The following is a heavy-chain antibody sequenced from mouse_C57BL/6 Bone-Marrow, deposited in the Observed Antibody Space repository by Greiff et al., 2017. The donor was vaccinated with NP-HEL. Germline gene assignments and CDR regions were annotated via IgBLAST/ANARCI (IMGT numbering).Heavy chain of an antibody. CDR3: ASSAWLLLFDY. CDR1: GYTFTSYW. CDR2: IHPNSGST. D-gene: IGHD2-3*01. J-gene: IGHJ2*01. V-gene: IGHV1-64*01. Sequence: VQLQQPGAELVKPGASVKLSCKASGYTFTSYWMHWVKQRPGQGLEWIGMIHPNSGSTNYNEKFKSKATLTVDKSSSTAYMQLSSLTSEDSAVYYCASSAWLLLFDYWGQGTTLTVSS.